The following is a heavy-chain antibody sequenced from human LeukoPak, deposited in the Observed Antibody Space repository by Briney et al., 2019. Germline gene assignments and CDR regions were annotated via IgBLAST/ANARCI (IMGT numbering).Heavy chain of an antibody. V-gene: IGHV1-69*06. CDR1: GCTFSSYA. D-gene: IGHD5-12*01. CDR2: IIPIFGTA. CDR3: ARSDIVATGHYFDY. Sequence: SVKVSCKASGCTFSSYAISWVRQAPGQGLEWMGGIIPIFGTANYAQKFQGRVTITADKSTSTAYMELSSLRSEDTAVYYCARSDIVATGHYFDYWGQGTLVTVSS. J-gene: IGHJ4*02.